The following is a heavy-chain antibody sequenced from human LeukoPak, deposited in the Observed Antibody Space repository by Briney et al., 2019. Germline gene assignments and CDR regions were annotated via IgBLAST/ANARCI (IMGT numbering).Heavy chain of an antibody. CDR3: AKELYTVVGY. CDR1: GFTVSTNY. Sequence: GGSLRLSCAASGFTVSTNYMSWVRQAPGKGLEWVSAISGSGRSTYYADSVKGRFTISRDNAKNTLYLQMNSLRAEDTAVYYCAKELYTVVGYWGQGTLVTVSS. CDR2: ISGSGRST. J-gene: IGHJ4*02. V-gene: IGHV3-23*01. D-gene: IGHD2-21*01.